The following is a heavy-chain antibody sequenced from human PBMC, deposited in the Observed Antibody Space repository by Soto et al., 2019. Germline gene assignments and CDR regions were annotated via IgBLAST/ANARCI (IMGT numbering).Heavy chain of an antibody. J-gene: IGHJ5*02. CDR1: GGIFSSFS. Sequence: QVQLVQSGAEVKTPGSSVEVSCKASGGIFSSFSITWVRQVPGHGLEWMGGIIPMTGTPNYAEKFQGRLTLTADASTRTAYLVLSSLKSDDTAVYYCARGPILPGATSWLDPWGQGTVVIVFS. CDR3: ARGPILPGATSWLDP. V-gene: IGHV1-69*01. CDR2: IIPMTGTP. D-gene: IGHD2-2*01.